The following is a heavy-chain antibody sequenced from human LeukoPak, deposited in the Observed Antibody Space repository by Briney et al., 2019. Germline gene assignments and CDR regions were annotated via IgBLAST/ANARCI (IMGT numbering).Heavy chain of an antibody. Sequence: GGSLRLSCAASGFTFSNYWMHWVRQAPGKGLVWVARINSDGSTTNYADSVKGRFTISRDNAKNTLYLQMNSLGAEDTAVYYCARLTPPFDYWGQGTLVTVSS. CDR1: GFTFSNYW. V-gene: IGHV3-74*01. CDR2: INSDGSTT. CDR3: ARLTPPFDY. D-gene: IGHD3-16*01. J-gene: IGHJ4*02.